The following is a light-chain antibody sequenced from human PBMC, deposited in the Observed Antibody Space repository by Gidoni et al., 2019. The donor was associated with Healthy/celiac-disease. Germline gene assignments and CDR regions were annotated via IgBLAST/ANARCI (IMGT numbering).Light chain of an antibody. CDR3: QQSYSTPVT. Sequence: DIQMTQSPSSLSASVGDRVTITCRASQSISSYLNWYQQKPGKAPNLLIYATSSLQSGVPSRFSGSGSGTDFTLTISSLQPEDFSTYYCQQSYSTPVTFXRXTRVEIK. CDR2: ATS. V-gene: IGKV1-39*01. J-gene: IGKJ1*01. CDR1: QSISSY.